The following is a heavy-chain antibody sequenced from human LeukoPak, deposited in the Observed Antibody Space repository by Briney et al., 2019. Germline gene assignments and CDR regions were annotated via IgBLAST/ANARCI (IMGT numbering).Heavy chain of an antibody. Sequence: SETLSLTCAVSGGSLSSYFWSWIRQPPGKGLEWIAYIYYSGSTNYNPSLKSRVTISVDTSKNQFSLKLSSVTAADTAVYYCARQPSSWFTSFDSWGQGTLVTVSS. CDR1: GGSLSSYF. CDR3: ARQPSSWFTSFDS. J-gene: IGHJ4*02. V-gene: IGHV4-59*01. CDR2: IYYSGST. D-gene: IGHD6-13*01.